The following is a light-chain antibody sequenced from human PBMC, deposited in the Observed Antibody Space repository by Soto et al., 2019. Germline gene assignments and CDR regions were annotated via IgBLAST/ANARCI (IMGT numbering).Light chain of an antibody. J-gene: IGKJ1*01. Sequence: IVMTQSPATLSVSPGESATLSCRASQNIYYNVAWYQNRPGQAPRLLIYRASTRATGVPARFSGSGSGTEFTLTISSLQSEDFTVYACRQYHNLWAFGQGTKVEI. CDR2: RAS. V-gene: IGKV3-15*01. CDR3: RQYHNLWA. CDR1: QNIYYN.